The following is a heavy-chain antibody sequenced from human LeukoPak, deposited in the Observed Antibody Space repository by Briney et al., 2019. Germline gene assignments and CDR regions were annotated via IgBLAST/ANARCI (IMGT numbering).Heavy chain of an antibody. CDR2: IIPIFGTA. D-gene: IGHD3-16*02. CDR1: GGTFSSYA. Sequence: ASVRVSCKASGGTFSSYAISWVRQAPGQGLEWMGGIIPIFGTANYAQKFQGRVTITTDESTSTAYMELSSLRSEDTAVYYCAREVWGSYRPNWFDPWDQGTLVTVSS. V-gene: IGHV1-69*05. CDR3: AREVWGSYRPNWFDP. J-gene: IGHJ5*02.